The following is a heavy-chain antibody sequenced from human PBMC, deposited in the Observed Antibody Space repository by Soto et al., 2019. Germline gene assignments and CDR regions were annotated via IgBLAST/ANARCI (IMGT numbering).Heavy chain of an antibody. V-gene: IGHV1-69*13. CDR2: ITPIFGTA. Sequence: SVKVSCKASGGTLSSYAISWVRPAPGQGLEWMGGITPIFGTANYAQKFQGRVTITADESTRTAYMELSSLRSEDTAVYYCASQYYYDSSGYLYYYHYSGMDVWGQGTKVTVSS. J-gene: IGHJ6*02. CDR1: GGTLSSYA. CDR3: ASQYYYDSSGYLYYYHYSGMDV. D-gene: IGHD3-22*01.